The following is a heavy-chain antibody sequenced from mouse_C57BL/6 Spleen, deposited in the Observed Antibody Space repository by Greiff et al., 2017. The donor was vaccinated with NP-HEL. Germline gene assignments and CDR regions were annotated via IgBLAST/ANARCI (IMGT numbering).Heavy chain of an antibody. D-gene: IGHD1-1*01. V-gene: IGHV1-22*01. CDR2: INPNNGGT. CDR1: GYTFTDYN. CDR3: ARDYYGSSYPAWFAY. Sequence: EVKLQESGPELVKPGASVKMSCKASGYTFTDYNMHWVKQSHGKSLEWIGYINPNNGGTSYNQKFKGKATLTVNKSSSTAYMELRSLTSEDSAVYYCARDYYGSSYPAWFAYWGQGTLVTVSA. J-gene: IGHJ3*01.